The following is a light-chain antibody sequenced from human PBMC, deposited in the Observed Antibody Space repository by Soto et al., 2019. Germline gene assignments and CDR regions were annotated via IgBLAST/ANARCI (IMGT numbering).Light chain of an antibody. CDR3: QQRSNWPLT. Sequence: EIVLTQSPATLSLSPGERATLSCRASQSVGSYLAWYQQKPGQAPRLLIYDASSRATGIPARFSGSGSGTDFTLTISCLEPEDFAVYYCQQRSNWPLTFGGGTKVDIK. J-gene: IGKJ4*01. V-gene: IGKV3-11*01. CDR2: DAS. CDR1: QSVGSY.